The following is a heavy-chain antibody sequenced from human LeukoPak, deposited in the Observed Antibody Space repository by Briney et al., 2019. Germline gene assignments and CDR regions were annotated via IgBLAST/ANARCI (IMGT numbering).Heavy chain of an antibody. CDR1: GFTFSIYW. CDR2: IRYDGSNK. CDR3: AKVEAYYYGSGSYPASEN. Sequence: TGGSLRLSCAASGFTFSIYWMSWVRQAPGKGLEWVAFIRYDGSNKYYADSVKGRFTISRDNSKNTLYLQMNSLRAEDTAVYYCAKVEAYYYGSGSYPASENWGQGTLVTVSS. V-gene: IGHV3-30*02. J-gene: IGHJ4*02. D-gene: IGHD3-10*01.